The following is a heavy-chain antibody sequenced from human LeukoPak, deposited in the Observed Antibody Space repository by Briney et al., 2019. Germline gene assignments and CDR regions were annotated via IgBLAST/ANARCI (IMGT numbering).Heavy chain of an antibody. J-gene: IGHJ5*02. CDR2: IYYSGRT. V-gene: IGHV4-30-2*03. D-gene: IGHD3-10*01. CDR3: ARKLYVVREVTFLNWFDP. CDR1: GGSISSSGYS. Sequence: SETLSLTCAVSGGSISSSGYSWSWLPQPPGKGLEWIGFIYYSGRTYYNPSLKSRVTIPVDTSKNQFSLRMSSVTAADTAIYYCARKLYVVREVTFLNWFDPWGQGTLVTVSS.